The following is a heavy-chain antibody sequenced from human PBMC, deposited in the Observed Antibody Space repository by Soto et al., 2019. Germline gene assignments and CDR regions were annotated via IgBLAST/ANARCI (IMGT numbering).Heavy chain of an antibody. CDR2: ISGGGGRT. CDR3: AKVIAALRGAYDI. J-gene: IGHJ3*02. CDR1: GFTFSSYA. V-gene: IGHV3-23*01. Sequence: EVQVLESGGGLVQPGGSLRLSCGASGFTFSSYAMSWVRQAPGKGLEWVSVISGGGGRTFYADSVKGRFTISRDKSKNTLYLQMNSLRAEDTAVYYCAKVIAALRGAYDIWGQGTMVTVSS. D-gene: IGHD4-17*01.